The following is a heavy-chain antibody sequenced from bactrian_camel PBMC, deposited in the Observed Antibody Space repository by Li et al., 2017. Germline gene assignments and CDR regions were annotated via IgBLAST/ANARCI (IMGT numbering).Heavy chain of an antibody. CDR3: AANWGATMCPPYNT. D-gene: IGHD4*01. Sequence: HVQLVESGGGTVQAGGSLTLSCTASGIAFNAADMAYYRQAPGTECELVAHIWNNYNTYYSDSVKGRFTISRDNAKKIVLLRMNDLKPEDTAEYYCAANWGATMCPPYNTWGQGTQVTVS. V-gene: IGHV3S57*01. CDR2: IWNNYNT. CDR1: GIAFNAAD. J-gene: IGHJ6*01.